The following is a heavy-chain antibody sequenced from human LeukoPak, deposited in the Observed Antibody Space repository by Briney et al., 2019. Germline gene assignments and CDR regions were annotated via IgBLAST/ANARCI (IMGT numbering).Heavy chain of an antibody. V-gene: IGHV1-2*02. J-gene: IGHJ6*03. CDR2: INPNSGGT. D-gene: IGHD3-9*01. Sequence: ASVKVSCKASGYTFTDYYMHWVRQAPGQGLEWMGWINPNSGGTNYAQKFQGRVTMTRDTSISTAYMELSSLRSEDTAVYYCARNYDILTGPDTYYMDVWGKGTTVTISS. CDR3: ARNYDILTGPDTYYMDV. CDR1: GYTFTDYY.